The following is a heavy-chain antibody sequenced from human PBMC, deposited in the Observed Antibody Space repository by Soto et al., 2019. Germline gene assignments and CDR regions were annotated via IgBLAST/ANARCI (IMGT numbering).Heavy chain of an antibody. D-gene: IGHD3-3*01. CDR3: AREWLLFAYEY. J-gene: IGHJ4*02. CDR2: INPNSGGT. CDR1: GYTFTGYY. V-gene: IGHV1-2*04. Sequence: ASVKVSCKASGYTFTGYYMHWVRQAPGQGLEWMGWINPNSGGTNYAQKFQGWVTMTRDTSISTAYMELSRLRSGDTAVYYCAREWLLFAYEYWGQGTLVTVSS.